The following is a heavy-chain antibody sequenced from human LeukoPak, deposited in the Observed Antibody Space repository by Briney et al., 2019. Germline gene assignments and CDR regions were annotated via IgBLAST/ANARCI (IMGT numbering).Heavy chain of an antibody. CDR1: GFTFGEYF. CDR2: INQDGSGK. CDR3: ARDRGVAAHLDY. J-gene: IGHJ4*02. Sequence: GGSLRLSCAASGFTFGEYFMSWVRQAPGKGLEWVANINQDGSGKYYADSVRGRFTISRDNSKNTLYLQMSSLRAEDTAVYYCARDRGVAAHLDYWGQGTLVTVSS. V-gene: IGHV3-7*01. D-gene: IGHD5-12*01.